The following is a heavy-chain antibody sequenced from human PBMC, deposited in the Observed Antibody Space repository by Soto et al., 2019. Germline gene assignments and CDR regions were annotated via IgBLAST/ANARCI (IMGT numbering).Heavy chain of an antibody. J-gene: IGHJ5*02. Sequence: QVQLVQSGAEVEKPGSSVKVSCKASGGTFSSYAISWVRQAPGQGLEWMGGIIPIFGTANYAQKFQGRVTITGDKSTSTAYMELSSLRCEDTAVYYCARRLDCSGGSCYPGAWFDPWGQGTLVTVSS. CDR1: GGTFSSYA. CDR3: ARRLDCSGGSCYPGAWFDP. V-gene: IGHV1-69*06. CDR2: IIPIFGTA. D-gene: IGHD2-15*01.